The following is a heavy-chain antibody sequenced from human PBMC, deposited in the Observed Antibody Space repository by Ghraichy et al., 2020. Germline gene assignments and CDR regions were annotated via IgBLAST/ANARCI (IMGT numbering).Heavy chain of an antibody. Sequence: GGSLRLSCAGTGFRISGFWMSWVRQAPGKGPGWVASIRPDASEASYVDSVKGRFTISRDNTEESLFLQMNSLRVEDTAVYYCARGFFRGQGTLVTVSS. CDR3: ARGFF. CDR1: GFRISGFW. CDR2: IRPDASEA. J-gene: IGHJ4*02. V-gene: IGHV3-7*03. D-gene: IGHD3-10*01.